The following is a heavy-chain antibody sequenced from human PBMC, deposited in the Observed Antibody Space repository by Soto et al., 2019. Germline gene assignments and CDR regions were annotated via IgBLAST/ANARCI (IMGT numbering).Heavy chain of an antibody. J-gene: IGHJ4*02. D-gene: IGHD2-2*01. V-gene: IGHV3-7*05. CDR2: IKQDGSEI. CDR1: GFTFSSYW. Sequence: EVQLVASGGGLVQSGGSLRLSCAASGFTFSSYWMSWVRQGPGKGPEWVANIKQDGSEIYYVDSVKGRFTISRDNAKSSLYLQMTSLRAEDTAVYHCAKSLSAIPGDSWGQGTLVTVSS. CDR3: AKSLSAIPGDS.